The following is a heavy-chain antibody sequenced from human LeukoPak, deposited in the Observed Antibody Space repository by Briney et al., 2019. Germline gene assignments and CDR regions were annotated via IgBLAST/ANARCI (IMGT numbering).Heavy chain of an antibody. D-gene: IGHD5/OR15-5a*01. CDR2: INSDGSST. J-gene: IGHJ4*02. CDR3: ARQKYLRGPDVEFFDY. CDR1: GFTFSSYW. Sequence: PGGSLRLSCAASGFTFSSYWMHWVRQAPGKGLVWVSRINSDGSSTSYADSVKGRFTISRDNAKNSLFLQMNSLRGEDTAVYYCARQKYLRGPDVEFFDYWGQGTLVTVSS. V-gene: IGHV3-74*01.